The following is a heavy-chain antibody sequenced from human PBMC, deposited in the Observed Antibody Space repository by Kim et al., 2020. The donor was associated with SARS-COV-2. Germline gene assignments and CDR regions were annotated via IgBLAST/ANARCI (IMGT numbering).Heavy chain of an antibody. D-gene: IGHD6-19*01. Sequence: SETLSLTCTVSGGSISSYYWSWIRQPPGKGLEWIGYIYYSGSTNYNPSLKSRVTISVDTSKNQFSLKLSSVTAADTAVYYCARAYSSGWYHELGYDYYG. J-gene: IGHJ6*01. CDR1: GGSISSYY. V-gene: IGHV4-59*13. CDR3: ARAYSSGWYHELGYDYYG. CDR2: IYYSGST.